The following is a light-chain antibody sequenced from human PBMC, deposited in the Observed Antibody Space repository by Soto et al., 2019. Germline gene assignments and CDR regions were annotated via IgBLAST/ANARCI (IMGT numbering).Light chain of an antibody. CDR3: QQYNTYPYT. J-gene: IGKJ2*01. Sequence: DIQMTQSPSTLSASVGDRVTITCRASQSVSSWLAWYQQKPGKAPKLLIYKASSLESGVPSRFSGSGSGTEFTLTISSLQPDDFATYYCQQYNTYPYTFGQGTKLEIK. CDR2: KAS. CDR1: QSVSSW. V-gene: IGKV1-5*03.